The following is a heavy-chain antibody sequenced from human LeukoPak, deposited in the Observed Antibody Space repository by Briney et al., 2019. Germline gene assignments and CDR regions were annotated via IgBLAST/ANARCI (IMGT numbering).Heavy chain of an antibody. CDR2: ISSSGSTI. D-gene: IGHD2-21*01. J-gene: IGHJ4*02. Sequence: GGSLRLSCAASGFTFSSYEMNWVRQAPGQGLEWVSYISSSGSTIYYADSVKGRFTISRDNAKNSLYLQMDSLRAEDTAMYYCARLPGGVVMDAGLYWGQGTLVTVSS. CDR3: ARLPGGVVMDAGLY. CDR1: GFTFSSYE. V-gene: IGHV3-48*03.